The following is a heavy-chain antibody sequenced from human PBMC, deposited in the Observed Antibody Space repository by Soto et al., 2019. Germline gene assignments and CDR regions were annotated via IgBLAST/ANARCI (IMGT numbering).Heavy chain of an antibody. V-gene: IGHV1-69*06. CDR3: ARGNDRDGYNIRFDP. Sequence: SVNVSCKASGGTFSSYAISWVRQAPGQGLEWMGGIIPIFGTANYAQKFQGRVTITADKSTSTAYMELSSLRSEDTAVYYCARGNDRDGYNIRFDPWGQGTLVTVSS. CDR2: IIPIFGTA. J-gene: IGHJ5*02. CDR1: GGTFSSYA. D-gene: IGHD3-22*01.